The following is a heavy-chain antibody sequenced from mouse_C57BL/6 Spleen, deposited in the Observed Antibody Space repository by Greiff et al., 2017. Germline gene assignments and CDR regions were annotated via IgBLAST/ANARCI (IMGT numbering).Heavy chain of an antibody. Sequence: EVKVVESGGGLVQPGGSLSLSCAASGFTFTDYYMSWVRQPPGKALEWLGFIRNKANGYTTEYSASVKGRFTISRDNSQSILYLQMNALRAEDSATYYCARYRDYGNFFAYWGQGTLVTVSA. CDR2: IRNKANGYTT. D-gene: IGHD2-1*01. CDR3: ARYRDYGNFFAY. CDR1: GFTFTDYY. J-gene: IGHJ3*01. V-gene: IGHV7-3*01.